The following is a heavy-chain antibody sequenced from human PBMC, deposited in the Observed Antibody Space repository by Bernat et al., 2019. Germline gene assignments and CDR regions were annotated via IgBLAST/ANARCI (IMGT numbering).Heavy chain of an antibody. V-gene: IGHV3-33*01. CDR3: ASEHRDTVTAAGVIDY. Sequence: QVQLVESGGGVVQPGRSLRLSCAASGFTFSSYGMHWVRQAPGKGLEWVAVIWYDGSNKYYADSVKGRFTLSRDNSKNTLYLQMNSLRAEDTAVYYCASEHRDTVTAAGVIDYWGQGSLVSV. CDR1: GFTFSSYG. J-gene: IGHJ4*02. CDR2: IWYDGSNK. D-gene: IGHD4-17*01.